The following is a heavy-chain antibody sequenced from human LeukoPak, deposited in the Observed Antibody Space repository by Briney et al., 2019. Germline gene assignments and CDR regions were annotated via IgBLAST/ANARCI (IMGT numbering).Heavy chain of an antibody. J-gene: IGHJ4*02. CDR1: GFTFSSYG. CDR3: ARDLGGSGFDY. V-gene: IGHV3-21*01. CDR2: ISSSSSYI. D-gene: IGHD2-15*01. Sequence: GGSLRLSCAASGFTFSSYGMSWVRQAPGKGLEWVSSISSSSSYIYYADSVKGRFTISRDNAKNSLYLQMNSQRAEDTAVYYCARDLGGSGFDYWGQGTLVTVSS.